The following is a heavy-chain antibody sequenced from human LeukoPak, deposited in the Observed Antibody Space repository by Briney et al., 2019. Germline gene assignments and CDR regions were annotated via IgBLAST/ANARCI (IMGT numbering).Heavy chain of an antibody. CDR1: GFTFDDYG. Sequence: GGSLRLSCAASGFTFDDYGMSWVRQAPGKGLEWVSGINWNGGSTGYVDSVKGRFTISRDNAKNSLYLQMNSLRAEDTALYHCARVSGGYDSSGEFDYWGQGTLVTVSS. D-gene: IGHD3-22*01. CDR2: INWNGGST. J-gene: IGHJ4*02. CDR3: ARVSGGYDSSGEFDY. V-gene: IGHV3-20*01.